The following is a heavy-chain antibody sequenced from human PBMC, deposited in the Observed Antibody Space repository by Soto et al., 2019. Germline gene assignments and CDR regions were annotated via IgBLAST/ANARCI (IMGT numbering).Heavy chain of an antibody. J-gene: IGHJ5*02. D-gene: IGHD3-3*01. CDR3: ARGGTIFGVPKAKYNWFDP. CDR2: IIPIFGTA. CDR1: GGTFSSYA. V-gene: IGHV1-69*12. Sequence: QVPLVQSGAEVKKPGSSVKVSCKASGGTFSSYAISWVRQAPGQGLEWMGGIIPIFGTANYAQKFQGRVTITADESTSTAYMELSSLRSEDTAVYYCARGGTIFGVPKAKYNWFDPWGQGTLVTVSS.